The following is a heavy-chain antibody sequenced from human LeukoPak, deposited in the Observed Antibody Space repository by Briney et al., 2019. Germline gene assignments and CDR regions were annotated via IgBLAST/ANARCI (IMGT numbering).Heavy chain of an antibody. J-gene: IGHJ4*02. Sequence: SQTLSLTCTVSGGSISSGTYYWSWIRQPAGKGLEWIGRIYSSGSINYNPSLKSRVTISVDTSKNQFSLKLSSVTAADTAVYYCAREEIDKGYFDYWGQGTLVTVSS. V-gene: IGHV4-61*02. D-gene: IGHD3-9*01. CDR2: IYSSGSI. CDR3: AREEIDKGYFDY. CDR1: GGSISSGTYY.